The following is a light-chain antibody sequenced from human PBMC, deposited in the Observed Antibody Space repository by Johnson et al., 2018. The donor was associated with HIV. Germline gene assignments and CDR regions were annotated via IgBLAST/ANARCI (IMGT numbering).Light chain of an antibody. CDR3: GTWDSSLSVSYV. CDR2: DNN. CDR1: SSNIGNNY. Sequence: QSMLTQPPSVSAAPGQKVTISCSGSSSNIGNNYVSWYQQLPGTAPKLLIYDNNKRPSGIPDRFSGSKSGTSATLGITGLQTGDEADYYCGTWDSSLSVSYVFGTGTKGTVL. V-gene: IGLV1-51*01. J-gene: IGLJ1*01.